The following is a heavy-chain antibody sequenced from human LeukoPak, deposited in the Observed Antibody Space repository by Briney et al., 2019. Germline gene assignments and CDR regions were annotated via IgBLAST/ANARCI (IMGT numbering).Heavy chain of an antibody. CDR3: ARVGETYYDILPGFAVGGLYAFDI. CDR2: IYHSGST. Sequence: SETLSLTCTVSGYSISSGYYWGWIRQPPGKGLEWIGSIYHSGSTYYNPSLKSRVTISRDNAKNSLYLQMNSLRAEDTAVYYCARVGETYYDILPGFAVGGLYAFDIWGQGTMVTVSS. V-gene: IGHV4-38-2*02. CDR1: GYSISSGYY. D-gene: IGHD3-9*01. J-gene: IGHJ3*02.